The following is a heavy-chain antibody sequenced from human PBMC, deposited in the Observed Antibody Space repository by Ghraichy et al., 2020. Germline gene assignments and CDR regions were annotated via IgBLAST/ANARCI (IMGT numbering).Heavy chain of an antibody. CDR3: AKDAGGAFDI. Sequence: SLRLSCAASGFTFDDYAMHWVRQAPGKGLEWVSGISWNSGSIGYADSVKGRFTISRDNAKNSLYLQMNSLRAEDTALYYCAKDAGGAFDIWGQGTMVTVSS. CDR1: GFTFDDYA. J-gene: IGHJ3*02. D-gene: IGHD1-26*01. V-gene: IGHV3-9*01. CDR2: ISWNSGSI.